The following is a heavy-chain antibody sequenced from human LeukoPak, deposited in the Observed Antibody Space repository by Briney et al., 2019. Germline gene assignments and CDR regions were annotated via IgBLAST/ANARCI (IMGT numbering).Heavy chain of an antibody. CDR1: GFTFSDHH. CDR2: IRNKASGYTT. CDR3: TSFDS. V-gene: IGHV3-72*01. J-gene: IGHJ4*02. Sequence: GGSLRLSCAASGFTFSDHHMDWVRRTPGKGLDWVGRIRNKASGYTTEYAASVKGRFIISRDDSKNSLYLQMNGLKIEDTAVYYCTSFDSWGQGTLVTVSS.